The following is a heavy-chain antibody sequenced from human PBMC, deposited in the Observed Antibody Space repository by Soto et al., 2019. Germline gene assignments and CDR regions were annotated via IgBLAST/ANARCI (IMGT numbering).Heavy chain of an antibody. Sequence: PSETLSLTCTVSGGSISSGDYYWSWIRQPPGKGLEWIGYIYYSGSTYYNPSLKGRVTISVDTSKNQFSLKLSSVTAADTAVYYCARDSNRWLPTYYSGMDVWGQGTTVTVS. CDR1: GGSISSGDYY. V-gene: IGHV4-30-4*01. D-gene: IGHD5-12*01. J-gene: IGHJ6*02. CDR2: IYYSGST. CDR3: ARDSNRWLPTYYSGMDV.